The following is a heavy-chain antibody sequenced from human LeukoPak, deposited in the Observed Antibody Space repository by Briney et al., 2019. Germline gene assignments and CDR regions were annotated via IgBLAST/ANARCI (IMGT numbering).Heavy chain of an antibody. CDR2: ISSSSSYL. J-gene: IGHJ4*02. Sequence: GGSLRLSCAASGFTFDDYAMHWVRQAPGKGLEWVSSISSSSSYLYYADSVKGRFTISRDNAKNSLYLQMNSLRAEDTAVYYCARGTQYSSSFDYWGQGTLVTVSS. D-gene: IGHD6-13*01. CDR3: ARGTQYSSSFDY. CDR1: GFTFDDYA. V-gene: IGHV3-21*01.